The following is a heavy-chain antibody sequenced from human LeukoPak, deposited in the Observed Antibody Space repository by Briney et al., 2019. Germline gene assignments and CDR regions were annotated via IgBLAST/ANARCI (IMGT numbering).Heavy chain of an antibody. CDR1: GFTVSSNY. CDR3: ARVDYRSSYFDF. J-gene: IGHJ4*02. D-gene: IGHD4-11*01. Sequence: GGSLRLSCAASGFTVSSNYMSWVRQAPGKGLEWVSVIYSGGSTYYADSVKGRFTNSRDNSKNTLYRQMNSLRAEDTAVYYCARVDYRSSYFDFWGQGTLVTVSS. CDR2: IYSGGST. V-gene: IGHV3-66*02.